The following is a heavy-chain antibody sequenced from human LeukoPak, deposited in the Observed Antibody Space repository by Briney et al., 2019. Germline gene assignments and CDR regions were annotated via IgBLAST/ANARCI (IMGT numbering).Heavy chain of an antibody. CDR1: GYTFTSYG. D-gene: IGHD6-19*01. V-gene: IGHV1-18*01. Sequence: ASVKVSCKASGYTFTSYGISWVRQAPEQGLEWMGWISAYNGNTNYAQKLQGRVTMTTDTSTSTAYMELRSLRSDDAVVYCCARELSGRTVAGSWGQGTLVTVSS. CDR2: ISAYNGNT. J-gene: IGHJ4*02. CDR3: ARELSGRTVAGS.